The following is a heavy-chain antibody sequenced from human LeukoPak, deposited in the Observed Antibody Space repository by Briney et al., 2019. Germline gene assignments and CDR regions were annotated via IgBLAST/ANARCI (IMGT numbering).Heavy chain of an antibody. Sequence: GGSLRLSCAASGFTFSSYSMNWVRQTPGKGLEWVSYISSSSSVIYYADSVKGRFTISRDNAKNSLYLQMNSLRAEDTAVYYCASGLRYFDWLPDAFDIWGQGTMVTVSS. CDR2: ISSSSSVI. CDR1: GFTFSSYS. CDR3: ASGLRYFDWLPDAFDI. V-gene: IGHV3-48*04. J-gene: IGHJ3*02. D-gene: IGHD3-9*01.